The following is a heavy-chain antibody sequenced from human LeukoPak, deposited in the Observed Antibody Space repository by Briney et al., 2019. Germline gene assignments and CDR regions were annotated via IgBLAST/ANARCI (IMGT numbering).Heavy chain of an antibody. CDR3: ARGVGYDDSLGSYFGFFDH. V-gene: IGHV4-38-2*02. D-gene: IGHD3-22*01. J-gene: IGHJ4*02. CDR2: LYHSEST. Sequence: SETLSLTCSVSGYSISTAFSWGWIRQSPGRGLEWIGSLYHSESTYYNPSLKSRVTISLDTSKNHFSLTLSTVTAVDTAVYYCARGVGYDDSLGSYFGFFDHWSQGTLVTVSS. CDR1: GYSISTAFS.